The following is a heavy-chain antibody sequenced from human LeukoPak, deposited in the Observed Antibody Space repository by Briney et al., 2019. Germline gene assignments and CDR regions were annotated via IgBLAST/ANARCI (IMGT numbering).Heavy chain of an antibody. CDR3: AKVRTYFYHGLDV. J-gene: IGHJ6*02. V-gene: IGHV3-23*01. D-gene: IGHD1-14*01. CDR1: GFTFSTCA. CDR2: ISGTTSGT. Sequence: GGSLRLSCAASGFTFSTCAMSWVRQAPGKGLEWVSGISGTTSGTYYADSVKGRFTISRDNSKNTLFLQVNSLRAEDTAVYYCAKVRTYFYHGLDVWGQGTTVTVSS.